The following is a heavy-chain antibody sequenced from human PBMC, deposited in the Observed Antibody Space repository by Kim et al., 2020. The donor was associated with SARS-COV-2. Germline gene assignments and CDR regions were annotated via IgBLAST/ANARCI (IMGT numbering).Heavy chain of an antibody. J-gene: IGHJ3*02. D-gene: IGHD1-1*01. V-gene: IGHV1-58*01. Sequence: SVKVSCKASGFTFTSSAVQWVRQARGQRLEWIGWIVVGSGNTNYAQKFQERVTITRDMSTSTAYMELSSLRSEDTAVYYCAARERTPGAFDIWGQGTMVTVSS. CDR2: IVVGSGNT. CDR1: GFTFTSSA. CDR3: AARERTPGAFDI.